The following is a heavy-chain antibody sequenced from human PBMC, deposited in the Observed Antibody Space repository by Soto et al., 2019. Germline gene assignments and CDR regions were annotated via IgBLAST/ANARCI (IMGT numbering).Heavy chain of an antibody. CDR1: GFAFSNYE. CDR3: ARESFSASPNFFDY. V-gene: IGHV3-48*03. CDR2: ISLSGSTI. J-gene: IGHJ4*02. D-gene: IGHD3-3*02. Sequence: LRLSCAASGFAFSNYEMNWVRQAPGKGLEWVSYISLSGSTIYYADSVKGRFTISRDDAKNSLYLQMDSLRADDTAVYYCARESFSASPNFFDYWGQGTLVTVSS.